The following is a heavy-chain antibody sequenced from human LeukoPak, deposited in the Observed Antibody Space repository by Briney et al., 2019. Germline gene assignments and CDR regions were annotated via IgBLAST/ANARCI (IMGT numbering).Heavy chain of an antibody. Sequence: GGSLRLSCAASGFTVSSNYMSWVRQAPGKGLEWVSVIYSGGSTYYADSVKGRFTISRDNSKNTLYLQMNSLRAEDTAVYYCARVSSTYGGYDYWGQGTLVTVSS. J-gene: IGHJ4*02. CDR2: IYSGGST. V-gene: IGHV3-53*01. CDR1: GFTVSSNY. CDR3: ARVSSTYGGYDY. D-gene: IGHD4-17*01.